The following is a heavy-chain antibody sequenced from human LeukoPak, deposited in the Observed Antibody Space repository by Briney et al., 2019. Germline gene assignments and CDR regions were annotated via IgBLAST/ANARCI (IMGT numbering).Heavy chain of an antibody. D-gene: IGHD6-13*01. CDR3: ARGLSSSWYGGGYCFDY. Sequence: SETLSLTCAVSGGSISSSNWWSWVRQPPGKGLEWIGEIYHSGSTNYNPSLKSRVTISVDKSKNQFSLKLSSVTAADTAVYYCARGLSSSWYGGGYCFDYWGQGTLVTVSS. J-gene: IGHJ4*02. V-gene: IGHV4-4*02. CDR1: GGSISSSNW. CDR2: IYHSGST.